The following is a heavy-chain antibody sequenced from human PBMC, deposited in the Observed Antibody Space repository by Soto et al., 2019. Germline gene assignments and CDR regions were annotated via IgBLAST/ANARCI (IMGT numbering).Heavy chain of an antibody. CDR3: AKAPDPLQLRSYGMDV. CDR2: ISWDGGST. Sequence: PGGSLRLSCAASGFTFDDYAMHWVRQAPGRGLEWVSLISWDGGSTYYPDSVEGRFTISRDNRKNSLYLQMNSLRAEDSALYYCAKAPDPLQLRSYGMDVWGQGTTVTVSS. CDR1: GFTFDDYA. D-gene: IGHD1-1*01. V-gene: IGHV3-43D*04. J-gene: IGHJ6*02.